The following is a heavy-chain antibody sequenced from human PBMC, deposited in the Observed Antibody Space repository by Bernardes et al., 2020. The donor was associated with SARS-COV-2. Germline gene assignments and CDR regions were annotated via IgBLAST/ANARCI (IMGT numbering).Heavy chain of an antibody. J-gene: IGHJ6*02. CDR2: IYYSGST. CDR1: GGSISSYY. V-gene: IGHV4-59*01. CDR3: ATMGRVGELSRYYGMDV. D-gene: IGHD3-16*02. Sequence: WESLRLTCTVSGGSISSYYWSWIRQPPGKGLEWIGYIYYSGSTNYNPSLKSRVTISVDTSKNQFSLKLSSVTAADTAVYYCATMGRVGELSRYYGMDVWGQGTTVTVSS.